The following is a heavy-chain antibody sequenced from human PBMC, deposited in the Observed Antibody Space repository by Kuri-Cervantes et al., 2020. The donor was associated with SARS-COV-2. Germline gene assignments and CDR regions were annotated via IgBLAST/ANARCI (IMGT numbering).Heavy chain of an antibody. J-gene: IGHJ4*02. D-gene: IGHD3-9*01. CDR3: AKDKSVNFAKNYFDY. Sequence: GESLKISCATSGFTFSSYGMHWVRQAPGKGLEWVTFIRYDGSNQYYGDSVKGRFTISRDSSKNTLYLQMNSLRAEDTAVYYCAKDKSVNFAKNYFDYWGQGTLVTVSS. CDR2: IRYDGSNQ. V-gene: IGHV3-30*02. CDR1: GFTFSSYG.